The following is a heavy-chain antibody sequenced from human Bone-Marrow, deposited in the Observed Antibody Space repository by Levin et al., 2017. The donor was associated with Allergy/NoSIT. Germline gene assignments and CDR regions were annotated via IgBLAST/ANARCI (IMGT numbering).Heavy chain of an antibody. Sequence: GGSLRLSCAASGFTFSSYAMHWVRQAPGKGLEWVAVISYDGSNKYYADSVKGRFTISRDNSKNTLYLQMNSLRAEDTAVYYCARLLGTTGTDDDYGMDVWGQGTTVTVSS. CDR3: ARLLGTTGTDDDYGMDV. V-gene: IGHV3-30-3*01. J-gene: IGHJ6*02. CDR2: ISYDGSNK. CDR1: GFTFSSYA. D-gene: IGHD1-1*01.